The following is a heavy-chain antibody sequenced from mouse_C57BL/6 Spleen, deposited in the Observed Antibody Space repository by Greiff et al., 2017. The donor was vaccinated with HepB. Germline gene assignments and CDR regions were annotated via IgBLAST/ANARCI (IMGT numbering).Heavy chain of an antibody. J-gene: IGHJ3*01. D-gene: IGHD1-1*01. Sequence: VQLQQSGPGLVKPSQSLSLTCSVTGYSITSGYYWNWIRQFPGNKLEWMGYISYDGSNNYNPSLKNRISITRDTSKNQFFLKLNSVTTEDTATYYCARDYYGSSYEAYWGQGTLVTVSA. V-gene: IGHV3-6*01. CDR3: ARDYYGSSYEAY. CDR2: ISYDGSN. CDR1: GYSITSGYY.